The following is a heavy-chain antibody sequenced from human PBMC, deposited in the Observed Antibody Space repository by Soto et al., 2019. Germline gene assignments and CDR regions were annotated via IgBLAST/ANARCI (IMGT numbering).Heavy chain of an antibody. CDR2: ISYSGTI. CDR3: ARVIGGRKLFDY. V-gene: IGHV4-59*02. J-gene: IGHJ4*02. Sequence: QVQLQESGPGLVKPSETLSLTCTVSGASVNNDYWTWIRQSAGKGLECIGYISYSGTINYNPSFRSRVSMSLATSKNQFYLRLSSVAAADTAFYYCARVIGGRKLFDYWGQGTLVTVSS. D-gene: IGHD3-16*01. CDR1: GASVNNDY.